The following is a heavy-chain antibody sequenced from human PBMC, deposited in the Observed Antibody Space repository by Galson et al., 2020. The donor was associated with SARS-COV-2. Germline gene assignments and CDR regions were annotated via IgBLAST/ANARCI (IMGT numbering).Heavy chain of an antibody. CDR2: ISANDDK. CDR3: ARTSRWAEENFAD. D-gene: IGHD6-13*01. V-gene: IGHV2-26*01. Sequence: KMSGPTLVKPTATLTLTCTVSGFSLNDVRVGVTWIRQPPGKALEWLAHISANDDKSYNTSLRSRVTIFKDTSKSHVVFTMTNMDPVDTGTYYCARTSRWAEENFADWGQGALVTVSS. J-gene: IGHJ4*02. CDR1: GFSLNDVRVG.